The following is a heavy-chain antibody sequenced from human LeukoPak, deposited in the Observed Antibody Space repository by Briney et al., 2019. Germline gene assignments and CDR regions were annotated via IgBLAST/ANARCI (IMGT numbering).Heavy chain of an antibody. CDR1: GFTFDDYA. CDR2: TSGDGGST. V-gene: IGHV3-43*02. D-gene: IGHD3-22*01. Sequence: PGGSLRLSCAASGFTFDDYAMQWIRQAPGKGLEWVSLTSGDGGSTYYADSVKGRFTISRDNSKNSLYLQMNSLRTEDTALYYCAKDTDTYYYDRWGQGTLVTVSS. CDR3: AKDTDTYYYDR. J-gene: IGHJ4*02.